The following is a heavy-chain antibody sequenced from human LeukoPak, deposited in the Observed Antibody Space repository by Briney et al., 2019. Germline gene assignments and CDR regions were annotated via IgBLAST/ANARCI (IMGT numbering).Heavy chain of an antibody. CDR1: GFTFSSYA. CDR2: ISGSGGST. V-gene: IGHV3-23*01. CDR3: AKEGSSYYDFWSGWDADY. D-gene: IGHD3-3*01. Sequence: GESLRLSCAASGFTFSSYAMSWVRQAPGKGLEWVSAISGSGGSTYYADSVKGRFTISRDNSKNTLYLQMNSLRAEDTAVYYCAKEGSSYYDFWSGWDADYWGQGTLVTVSS. J-gene: IGHJ4*02.